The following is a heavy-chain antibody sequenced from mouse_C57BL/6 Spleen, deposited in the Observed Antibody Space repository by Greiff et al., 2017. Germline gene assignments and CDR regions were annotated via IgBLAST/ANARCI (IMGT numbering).Heavy chain of an antibody. V-gene: IGHV1-82*01. Sequence: QVQLQQSGPELVKPGASVKISCKASGYAFSSSWMNWVKQRPGKGLEWIGRIYPGDGDTNYNGKFKGKATLTADKSSSTAYMPLSSLTSEDSAVYFCANDGQGYFDVWGTGTTVTVSS. CDR3: ANDGQGYFDV. D-gene: IGHD2-3*01. CDR2: IYPGDGDT. CDR1: GYAFSSSW. J-gene: IGHJ1*03.